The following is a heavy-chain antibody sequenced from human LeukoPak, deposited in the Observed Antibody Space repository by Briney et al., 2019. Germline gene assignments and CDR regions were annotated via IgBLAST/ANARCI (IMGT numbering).Heavy chain of an antibody. Sequence: PSETLSLTCAVYGVSFSGYYWSWIRQPPGKGLEWIGEINHSGSTNYNPSLKSRVTISVDTSKNQFSLKLSSVTAADTAVYYCARGVEDIVVVVAATGPNWFDPWGQGTLVTVSS. J-gene: IGHJ5*02. V-gene: IGHV4-34*09. CDR2: INHSGST. CDR3: ARGVEDIVVVVAATGPNWFDP. D-gene: IGHD2-15*01. CDR1: GVSFSGYY.